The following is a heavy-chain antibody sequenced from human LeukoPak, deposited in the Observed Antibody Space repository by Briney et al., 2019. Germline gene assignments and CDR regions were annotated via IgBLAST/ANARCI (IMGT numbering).Heavy chain of an antibody. CDR2: INTDGSST. CDR1: GFTFNNYW. Sequence: GGSLRLSCAASGFTFNNYWMHWVRQAPGKGLVCVSHINTDGSSTSYADSVKSRFTISRDKTKNTLYLQMNSLRAEDTAVYFCARANYGGNVYDYWGQGTLVTVSS. V-gene: IGHV3-74*01. D-gene: IGHD4-23*01. J-gene: IGHJ4*02. CDR3: ARANYGGNVYDY.